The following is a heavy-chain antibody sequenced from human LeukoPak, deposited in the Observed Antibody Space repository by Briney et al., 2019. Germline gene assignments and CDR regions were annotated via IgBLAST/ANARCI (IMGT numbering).Heavy chain of an antibody. CDR3: AKDIARGPYYYYMDV. CDR2: ISWNSGSI. Sequence: VRSLRLSCAASGFSFDDYAMHWVRQAPGKGLEWVSGISWNSGSIGYADSVKGRFTISRDNAKNSLYLQMNSLRAEDMALYYCAKDIARGPYYYYMDVWGKGTTVTVSS. J-gene: IGHJ6*03. V-gene: IGHV3-9*03. D-gene: IGHD3-10*01. CDR1: GFSFDDYA.